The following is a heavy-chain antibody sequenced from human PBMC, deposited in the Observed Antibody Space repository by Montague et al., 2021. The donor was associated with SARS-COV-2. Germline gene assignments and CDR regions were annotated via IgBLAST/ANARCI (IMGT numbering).Heavy chain of an antibody. D-gene: IGHD3-3*01. CDR3: ARGQVTVFGVLIMLPAAGPLDS. Sequence: SETLSLTCAVYGGSFSDYYWTWIRQAPGKGLEWIGEVDHRGSSSYNPSLQSRLTISVDRSKNQFSLRLTSVTAADTAVYYCARGQVTVFGVLIMLPAAGPLDSWGLGTKSPSLQ. CDR2: VDHRGSS. J-gene: IGHJ3*02. V-gene: IGHV4-34*01. CDR1: GGSFSDYY.